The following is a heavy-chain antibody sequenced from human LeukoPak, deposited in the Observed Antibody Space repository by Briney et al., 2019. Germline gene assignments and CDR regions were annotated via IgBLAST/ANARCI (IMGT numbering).Heavy chain of an antibody. V-gene: IGHV3-21*01. D-gene: IGHD3-22*01. Sequence: PGGSLRLSCAASGFTFSSYSMNWVRQAPGKGLEWVSSISSSSYIYYADSVKGRFTISRDNAKNSLYLQMNSLRAEDTAVYYCARNQWLPNAFDIWGQGTMGTVSS. CDR3: ARNQWLPNAFDI. J-gene: IGHJ3*02. CDR1: GFTFSSYS. CDR2: ISSSSYI.